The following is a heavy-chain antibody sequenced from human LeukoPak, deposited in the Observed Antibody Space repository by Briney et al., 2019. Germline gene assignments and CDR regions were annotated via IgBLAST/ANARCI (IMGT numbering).Heavy chain of an antibody. V-gene: IGHV5-51*01. D-gene: IGHD6-13*01. J-gene: IGHJ6*02. CDR1: GCSFTSYW. Sequence: GESLKISCKGSGCSFTSYWIGWVRQMPGKGLEWMGIIYPGDSDTRYSPSFQGQVTISADKSISTAYLQWSSLKASDTAMYYCARAAAGSSGGNYYYYGMDVWGQGTTVTVSS. CDR3: ARAAAGSSGGNYYYYGMDV. CDR2: IYPGDSDT.